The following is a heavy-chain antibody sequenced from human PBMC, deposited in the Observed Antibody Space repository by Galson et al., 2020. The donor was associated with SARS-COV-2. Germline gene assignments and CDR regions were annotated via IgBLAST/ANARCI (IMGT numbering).Heavy chain of an antibody. CDR3: AKGGAVAGIRGIDY. Sequence: GGSLRLSCAAPGFTLSSSGMLWVRQAPGKGLEWVAVLWSDGTNKYYADSVKGRFTISRDTSKNTLYLQMNSLTAEDTALYYCAKGGAVAGIRGIDYWGQGTLVTVSS. V-gene: IGHV3-33*06. CDR1: GFTLSSSG. D-gene: IGHD6-19*01. J-gene: IGHJ4*02. CDR2: LWSDGTNK.